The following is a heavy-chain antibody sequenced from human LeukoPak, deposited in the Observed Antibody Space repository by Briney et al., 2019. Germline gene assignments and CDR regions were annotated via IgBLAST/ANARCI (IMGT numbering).Heavy chain of an antibody. CDR3: AKDQAYMVRGVNPPGLARRNWFDP. D-gene: IGHD3-10*01. Sequence: GGSLRLSCEASGFTFTTYSMTWVRQAPGKGLEWVAFIRYDGSNKYYADSVKGRFTISRDNSKNTLYLQMNSLRAEDTAVYYCAKDQAYMVRGVNPPGLARRNWFDPWGQGTLVTVSS. J-gene: IGHJ5*02. V-gene: IGHV3-30*02. CDR2: IRYDGSNK. CDR1: GFTFTTYS.